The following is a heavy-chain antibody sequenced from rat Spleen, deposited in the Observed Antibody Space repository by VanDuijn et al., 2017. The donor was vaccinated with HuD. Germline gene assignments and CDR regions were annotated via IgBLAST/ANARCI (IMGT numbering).Heavy chain of an antibody. D-gene: IGHD4-4*01. CDR2: ITPDGGTT. CDR1: GFTFTSYW. V-gene: IGHV5-58*01. Sequence: EVQLVESGGGLVQPGRSLKLSCVASGFTFTSYWMYWVRQAPGKGLEWLSSITPDGGTTYYPDSVKGRFAISRDNAQNSVYLQMNGLRSEDTATYYCAVSGFGYWGQGVMVTVSS. J-gene: IGHJ2*01. CDR3: AVSGFGY.